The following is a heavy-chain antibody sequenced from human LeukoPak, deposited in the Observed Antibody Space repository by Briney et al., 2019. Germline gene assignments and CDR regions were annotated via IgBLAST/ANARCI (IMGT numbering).Heavy chain of an antibody. CDR1: GGSISSGSYY. V-gene: IGHV4-61*02. CDR2: IYTSGST. J-gene: IGHJ5*02. D-gene: IGHD6-6*01. Sequence: PSETLSLTCTVSGGSISSGSYYWSWIRQPAGKGLEWIGRIYTSGSTNYNPSLKSRVTISVDTSKNQFSLKLSSVTAADTAVYYCAREAAARSRFDPWGQGTLVTVSS. CDR3: AREAAARSRFDP.